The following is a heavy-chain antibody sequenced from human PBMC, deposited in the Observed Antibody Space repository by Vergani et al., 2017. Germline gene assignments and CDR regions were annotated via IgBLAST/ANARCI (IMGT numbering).Heavy chain of an antibody. CDR2: IRSKANSYAT. D-gene: IGHD2-15*01. J-gene: IGHJ4*02. CDR3: AKDLNRCSGGSCYGDFGY. Sequence: EVQLVESGGGLVQPGGSLRLSCAASGFTFSGSAMHWVRQASGKGLEWVGRIRSKANSYATAYAASVKGRFTISRDDSKNTAYLQMNSLRAEDTAVYYCAKDLNRCSGGSCYGDFGYWGQGTLVTVSS. V-gene: IGHV3-73*02. CDR1: GFTFSGSA.